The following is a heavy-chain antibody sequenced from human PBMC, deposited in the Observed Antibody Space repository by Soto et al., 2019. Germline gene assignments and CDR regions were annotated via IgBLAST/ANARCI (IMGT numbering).Heavy chain of an antibody. Sequence: GGSLRLSCAASGFTISNTWMNWVRQAPGRGLEWVGRTEGKTDGGTTDYAAPVKGRFIISRDDSENTLYLQMNSLKTEDTAVYYCRTGVLSGYPAWGQGTLVTVSS. CDR1: GFTISNTW. V-gene: IGHV3-15*04. CDR3: RTGVLSGYPA. D-gene: IGHD3-3*01. CDR2: TEGKTDGGTT. J-gene: IGHJ5*02.